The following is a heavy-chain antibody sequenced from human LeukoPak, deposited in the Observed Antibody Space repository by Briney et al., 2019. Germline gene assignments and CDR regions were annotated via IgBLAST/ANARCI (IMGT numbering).Heavy chain of an antibody. CDR2: INHSGST. D-gene: IGHD6-13*01. V-gene: IGHV4-34*01. CDR1: GGPFSGYY. CDR3: ARVAGAAAGTNYFDY. J-gene: IGHJ4*02. Sequence: PSETLSLTCAVYGGPFSGYYWSWIRQPPGKGLEWIGEINHSGSTNYNPSLKSRVTISVDTSKNQFSLKLSSVTAADTAVYYCARVAGAAAGTNYFDYWGQGTLVTVSS.